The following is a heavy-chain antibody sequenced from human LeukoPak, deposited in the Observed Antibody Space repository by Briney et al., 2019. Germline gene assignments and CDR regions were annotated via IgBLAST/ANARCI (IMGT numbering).Heavy chain of an antibody. Sequence: ARGSLRLSCAASGFTFSSYAMSWVRQAPGKGLEWVSGISGSGGSTYYADSVKGRFTISRDNSKNTLYLQMNSLRAEDTAVYYCTKDQGIVLAFYWGQGTLVTVSS. J-gene: IGHJ4*02. CDR2: ISGSGGST. CDR3: TKDQGIVLAFY. V-gene: IGHV3-23*01. D-gene: IGHD3-16*02. CDR1: GFTFSSYA.